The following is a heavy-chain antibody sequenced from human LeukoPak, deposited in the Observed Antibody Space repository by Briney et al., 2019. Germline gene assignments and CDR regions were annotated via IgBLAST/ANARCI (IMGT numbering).Heavy chain of an antibody. CDR1: GFIFSSYS. CDR2: IYSGGST. J-gene: IGHJ4*02. V-gene: IGHV3-53*01. D-gene: IGHD3-10*01. Sequence: GGSLRLSCAASGFIFSSYSMSWVRQAPGKGLEWVSVIYSGGSTYYADSVKGRFTISRDNSKNTLYLQMNGLRAEDTAVYYCARAVIAFDYWGQGTLVTVSS. CDR3: ARAVIAFDY.